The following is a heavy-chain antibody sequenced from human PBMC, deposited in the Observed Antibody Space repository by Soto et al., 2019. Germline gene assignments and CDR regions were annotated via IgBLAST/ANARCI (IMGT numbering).Heavy chain of an antibody. CDR1: GGSISSSSYY. CDR2: IYYSGST. D-gene: IGHD3-10*01. Sequence: QLQLQESGPGLVKPSETLSLTCTVSGGSISSSSYYWGWIRQPPGKGLEWIGSIYYSGSTYYNPSLKSRVTISVDTSKNQFSLKLSSVTAADTAVYYCAIIPTDGSGNKGFDYWAREPWSPSPQ. V-gene: IGHV4-39*01. CDR3: AIIPTDGSGNKGFDY. J-gene: IGHJ4*02.